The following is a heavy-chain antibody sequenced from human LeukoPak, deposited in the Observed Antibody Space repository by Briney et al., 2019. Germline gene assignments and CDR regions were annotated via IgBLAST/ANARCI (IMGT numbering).Heavy chain of an antibody. J-gene: IGHJ4*02. CDR3: AEPEGGYYDIRPD. CDR2: ISGSGGSI. Sequence: GGSLRLSCAASGFTFSSYAMSWVRQAPGKGLEWVSAISGSGGSIYYADSAKGRFTISRDNSKNTLYLQMNSLRAEDTAVYYCAEPEGGYYDIRPDWGQGTLVTVSS. V-gene: IGHV3-23*01. D-gene: IGHD3-22*01. CDR1: GFTFSSYA.